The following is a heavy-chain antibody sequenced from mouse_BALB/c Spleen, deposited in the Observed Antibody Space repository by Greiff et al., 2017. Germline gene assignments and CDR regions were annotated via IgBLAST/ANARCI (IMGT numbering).Heavy chain of an antibody. CDR3: ARRGVFSLDY. J-gene: IGHJ2*01. CDR2: INSNGGST. V-gene: IGHV5-6-2*01. D-gene: IGHD6-2*01. CDR1: GFTFSSYY. Sequence: EVKLVESGGGLVKLGGSLKLSCAASGFTFSSYYMSWVRQTPEKRLELVAAINSNGGSTYYPDTVKGRFTISRDNAKNTLYLQMSSLKSEDTALYYCARRGVFSLDYWGQGTTLTVSS.